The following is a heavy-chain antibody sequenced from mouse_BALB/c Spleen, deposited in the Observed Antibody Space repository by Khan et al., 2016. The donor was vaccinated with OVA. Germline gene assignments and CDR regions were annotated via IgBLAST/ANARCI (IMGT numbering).Heavy chain of an antibody. Sequence: QVQLKESGPGLVAPSQSLSITCTVSGFSLTSYGVNWVRQPPGKGLEWLGMIWGDGSTDYNSGLKSRLSISKDNSKSQVFLKMNSLQTDDTASYYCARAYYGNYREAMDYWGQGASVTVSS. CDR2: IWGDGST. D-gene: IGHD2-10*01. CDR1: GFSLTSYG. V-gene: IGHV2-6-7*01. CDR3: ARAYYGNYREAMDY. J-gene: IGHJ4*01.